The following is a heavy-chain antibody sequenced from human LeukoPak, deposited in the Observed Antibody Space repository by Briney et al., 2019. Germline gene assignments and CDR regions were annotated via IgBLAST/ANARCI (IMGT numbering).Heavy chain of an antibody. J-gene: IGHJ6*02. Sequence: GRSLRLSCAASGFSFSSYGIHWVRQAPGKGLEGVAVISYDGSNKYYADSVKGRFTISRDNSKNTLYLQMNSLRAEDTAVYYCANLHGVLGFYGMDVWGQGTTVTVSS. CDR2: ISYDGSNK. V-gene: IGHV3-30*18. CDR3: ANLHGVLGFYGMDV. CDR1: GFSFSSYG. D-gene: IGHD2-8*01.